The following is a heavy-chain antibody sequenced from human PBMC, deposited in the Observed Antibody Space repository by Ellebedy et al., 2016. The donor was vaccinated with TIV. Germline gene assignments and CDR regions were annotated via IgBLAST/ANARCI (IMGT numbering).Heavy chain of an antibody. CDR2: ISSSSSPM. V-gene: IGHV3-48*04. D-gene: IGHD2-15*01. Sequence: GESLKISXAASGFTFSSYSMNWVRQAPGKGLEWISYISSSSSPMSYADSVKGRSTISRDNAKNSLYLQMNSLRAEDTAVYYCAKDSGYCSGGSCYSFDYWGQGTLVTVSS. CDR1: GFTFSSYS. J-gene: IGHJ4*02. CDR3: AKDSGYCSGGSCYSFDY.